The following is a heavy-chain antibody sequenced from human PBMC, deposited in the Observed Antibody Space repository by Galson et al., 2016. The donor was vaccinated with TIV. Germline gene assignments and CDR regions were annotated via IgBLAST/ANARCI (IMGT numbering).Heavy chain of an antibody. CDR2: ISAGGGST. V-gene: IGHV3-23*01. Sequence: SLRLSCAASGFTFSTYAMSWVRQAPGKGLEWVSGISAGGGSTHYADSVKGRFTISRDKSKNTLYLQMNSLRPEDTAVYSCARVFASYNLDYWGQGTLVTVSS. CDR1: GFTFSTYA. J-gene: IGHJ4*02. D-gene: IGHD1-1*01. CDR3: ARVFASYNLDY.